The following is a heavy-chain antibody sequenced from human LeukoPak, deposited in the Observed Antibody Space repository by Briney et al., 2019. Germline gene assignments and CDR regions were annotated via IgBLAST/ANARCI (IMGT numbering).Heavy chain of an antibody. CDR3: AKKVVVAADDAVIDY. V-gene: IGHV3-23*01. J-gene: IGHJ4*02. CDR2: ISGSGGST. D-gene: IGHD2-15*01. CDR1: GFTFSSYA. Sequence: GGSLRLSCTASGFTFSSYAMSWVRQAPGKGLECVSAISGSGGSTYYADSVKGRFTISRDNSKNTLYLQMNSLRAEDTAVYYCAKKVVVAADDAVIDYWGQGTLVTVSS.